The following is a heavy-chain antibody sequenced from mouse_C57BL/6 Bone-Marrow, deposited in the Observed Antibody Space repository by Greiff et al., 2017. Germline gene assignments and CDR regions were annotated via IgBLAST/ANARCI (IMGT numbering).Heavy chain of an antibody. CDR3: TPLYYYGSSYDY. V-gene: IGHV14-4*01. CDR2: IDPENGDT. CDR1: GYTFTGYW. J-gene: IGHJ2*01. D-gene: IGHD1-1*01. Sequence: VQLQQSGAELMKPGASVKLSCKATGYTFTGYWIEWVKQRPEQGLEWIGWIDPENGDTEYASKFQGKATITADTSSNTAYLQLSSLTSEDTAVYYCTPLYYYGSSYDYWGQGTTLTVSS.